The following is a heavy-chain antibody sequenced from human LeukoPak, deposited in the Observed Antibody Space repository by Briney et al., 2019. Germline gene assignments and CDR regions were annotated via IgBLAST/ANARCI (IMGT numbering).Heavy chain of an antibody. CDR3: ARVGTTVTDYFDY. CDR1: GGTFSSYA. J-gene: IGHJ4*02. D-gene: IGHD4-17*01. Sequence: SVKVSCKASGGTFSSYAISWVRQAPGQGLEWMGRIIPIFGIANYAQKFQGRVTITAGKSTSTAYMELSSLRSEDTAVYYCARVGTTVTDYFDYWGQGTLVTVSS. V-gene: IGHV1-69*04. CDR2: IIPIFGIA.